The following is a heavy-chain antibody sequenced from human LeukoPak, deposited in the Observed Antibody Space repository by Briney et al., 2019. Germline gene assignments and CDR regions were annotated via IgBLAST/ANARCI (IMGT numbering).Heavy chain of an antibody. D-gene: IGHD3-22*01. CDR1: GFTFSSYA. V-gene: IGHV3-7*03. CDR3: ATSADSSGND. J-gene: IGHJ4*02. CDR2: IKGDGSYK. Sequence: GGSLRLSCAASGFTFSSYAMHWVRQAPGKGLEWVANIKGDGSYKYYVDSVKGRFTISRDNAKSSVYLQMNTLRAEDTAVYYCATSADSSGNDWGQGTLVTVSS.